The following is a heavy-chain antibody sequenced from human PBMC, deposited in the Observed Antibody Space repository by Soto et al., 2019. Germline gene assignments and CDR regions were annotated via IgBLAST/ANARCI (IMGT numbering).Heavy chain of an antibody. CDR3: AREKRANGYFDY. D-gene: IGHD6-25*01. Sequence: EVQLVESGGGVVQPGGSLRLSCAASGFAFSAYYMTWVRQAPGKGLEWVANIKKDGSEKYYVGSVNGRFIISRDDAKNLLFLQMNSLRVEDTAVYYCAREKRANGYFDYWGQGTPVTVSA. CDR1: GFAFSAYY. CDR2: IKKDGSEK. J-gene: IGHJ4*02. V-gene: IGHV3-7*01.